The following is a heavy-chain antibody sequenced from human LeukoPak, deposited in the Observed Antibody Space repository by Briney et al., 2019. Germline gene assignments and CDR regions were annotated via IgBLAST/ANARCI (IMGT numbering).Heavy chain of an antibody. J-gene: IGHJ6*03. D-gene: IGHD3-10*01. CDR2: IYYSGST. CDR1: GGSISSYY. CDR3: ARGRSSMVRGYYYYYMDV. V-gene: IGHV4-59*01. Sequence: SETLSLTCTVSGGSISSYYWSWIRRPPGKGLEWIGYIYYSGSTNYNPSLKSRVTISVDTSKNQFSLKLSSVTAADTAVYYCARGRSSMVRGYYYYYMDVWGKGTTVTISS.